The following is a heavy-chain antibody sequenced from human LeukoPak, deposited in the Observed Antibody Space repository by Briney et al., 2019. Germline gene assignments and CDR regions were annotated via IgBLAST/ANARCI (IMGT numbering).Heavy chain of an antibody. Sequence: GESLKISCKGSGYSFTSYWIGWVRQMPGKGLGWMGIIYPGDSDTRYSPSFQGQVTISADKSISTAYLQWSSLKASDTAMYYCARLYYYDSSGYPEYFQHWGQGTLVTVSS. CDR2: IYPGDSDT. D-gene: IGHD3-22*01. V-gene: IGHV5-51*01. CDR3: ARLYYYDSSGYPEYFQH. CDR1: GYSFTSYW. J-gene: IGHJ1*01.